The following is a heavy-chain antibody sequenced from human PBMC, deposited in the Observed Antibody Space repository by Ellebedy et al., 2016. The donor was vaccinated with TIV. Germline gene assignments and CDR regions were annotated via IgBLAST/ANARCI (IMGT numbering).Heavy chain of an antibody. D-gene: IGHD2-15*01. CDR2: INHSGST. Sequence: SETLSLTXAVYGGSFSGYYWSWIRQPPGKGLEWIGEINHSGSTNYNPSLKSRVTISVDTSKNQFSLKLSSVTAADTAVYYCARGGRYCSGGSCYQSSNYFDYWGQGTLVTVSS. CDR1: GGSFSGYY. J-gene: IGHJ4*02. CDR3: ARGGRYCSGGSCYQSSNYFDY. V-gene: IGHV4-34*01.